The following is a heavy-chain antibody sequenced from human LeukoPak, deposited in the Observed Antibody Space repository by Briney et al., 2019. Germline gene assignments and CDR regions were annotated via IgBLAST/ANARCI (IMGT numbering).Heavy chain of an antibody. CDR2: ISSSSTNI. D-gene: IGHD2-2*02. J-gene: IGHJ5*02. CDR1: GFTFSRYN. CDR3: LNTWSS. V-gene: IGHV3-21*04. Sequence: GGSLRLSCAASGFTFSRYNVNWVRQAPGKGLEWVSSISSSSTNIYYADSVKGRFTISRDNAKNSLYLQMNSLKTEDTAVYYCLNTWSSWGQGTLVTVSS.